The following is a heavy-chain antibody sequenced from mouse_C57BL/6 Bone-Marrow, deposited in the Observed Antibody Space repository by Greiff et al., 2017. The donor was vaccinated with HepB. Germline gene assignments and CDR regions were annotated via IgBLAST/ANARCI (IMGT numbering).Heavy chain of an antibody. V-gene: IGHV7-1*01. CDR2: RRNKANDYTT. J-gene: IGHJ4*01. CDR1: GFTFSDFY. Sequence: EVKLVESGGGLVQSGRSLRLSCATSGFTFSDFYMEWVRQAPGKGLEWIAARRNKANDYTTEYSASVKGRFIVSRDTSQSILYLQMNALRAEDTAIYYCARDALYGLYAMDYWGQGTSVTVSS. CDR3: ARDALYGLYAMDY. D-gene: IGHD1-1*02.